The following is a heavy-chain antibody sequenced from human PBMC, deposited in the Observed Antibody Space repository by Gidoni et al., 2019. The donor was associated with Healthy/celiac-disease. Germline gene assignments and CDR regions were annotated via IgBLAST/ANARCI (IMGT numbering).Heavy chain of an antibody. CDR2: TYYSGST. D-gene: IGHD3-10*01. J-gene: IGHJ4*02. CDR3: ARAVRGVNSDY. CDR1: SGSSSSGGYY. V-gene: IGHV4-31*03. Sequence: QVQLQESGPGLVQPSQTLSLPGTVSSGSSSSGGYYWSWIRQHPGKGREWIGYTYYSGSTYYNPSLKSRVTISVDTSKNQFSLKLSSVTAADTAVYYCARAVRGVNSDYWGQGTLVTVSS.